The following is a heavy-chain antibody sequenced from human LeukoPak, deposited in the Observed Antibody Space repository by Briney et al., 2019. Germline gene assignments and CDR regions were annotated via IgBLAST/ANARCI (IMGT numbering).Heavy chain of an antibody. CDR2: ISGSGGST. D-gene: IGHD6-19*01. CDR3: AKDLGAVAGPLFDY. Sequence: GGSLRLSCAASGFTFSSYAMSWVRQAPGKGLEWVSAISGSGGSTYYADSVKGRFTISRDDSRNTLYLQMNSLRAEDTAVYYCAKDLGAVAGPLFDYWGQGTLVTVSS. J-gene: IGHJ4*02. V-gene: IGHV3-23*01. CDR1: GFTFSSYA.